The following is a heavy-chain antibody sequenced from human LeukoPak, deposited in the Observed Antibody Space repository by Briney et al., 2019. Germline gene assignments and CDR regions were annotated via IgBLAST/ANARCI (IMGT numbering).Heavy chain of an antibody. J-gene: IGHJ4*02. Sequence: SETLSLTCTVSGGSISSYYWSSIRQPPGKGLEWIGYIYYSGSTNYNPSLKSRVTISVDTSKNQFSLKLSSVTAADTAVYYCASSYGSGPYYFDYWGQGTLVTVSS. CDR3: ASSYGSGPYYFDY. CDR2: IYYSGST. V-gene: IGHV4-59*01. CDR1: GGSISSYY. D-gene: IGHD3-10*01.